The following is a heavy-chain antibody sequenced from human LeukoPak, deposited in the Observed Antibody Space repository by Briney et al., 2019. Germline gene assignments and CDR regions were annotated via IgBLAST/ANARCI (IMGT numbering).Heavy chain of an antibody. CDR3: ARERYCSSTSCPRGGIWFDP. CDR1: GGSISSYY. D-gene: IGHD2-2*01. V-gene: IGHV4-4*09. CDR2: IYTSGST. Sequence: KPSETLSLTCTVSGGSISSYYWSWIRQPPGKGLEWIEYIYTSGSTNYNPSLKSRVTISVDTSKNQFSLKLSSVTAADTAVYYCARERYCSSTSCPRGGIWFDPWGQGTLVTVSS. J-gene: IGHJ5*02.